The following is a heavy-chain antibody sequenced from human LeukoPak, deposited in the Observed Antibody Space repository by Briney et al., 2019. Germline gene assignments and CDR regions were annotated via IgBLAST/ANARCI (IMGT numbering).Heavy chain of an antibody. CDR2: IFYSGST. Sequence: PSETLSLTCSVSGDSISSSNYYWGWIRQTPGKGLEGIGSIFYSGSTYYTPSLKSRVTMSLDTSKNQFSLRLTSVTAADTAVYYCARQVAIVEPTDPNWFDSWGQGILVTVSS. J-gene: IGHJ5*01. CDR3: ARQVAIVEPTDPNWFDS. V-gene: IGHV4-39*07. CDR1: GDSISSSNYY. D-gene: IGHD1-26*01.